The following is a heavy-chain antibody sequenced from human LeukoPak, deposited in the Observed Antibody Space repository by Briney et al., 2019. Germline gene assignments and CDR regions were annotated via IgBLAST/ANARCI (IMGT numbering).Heavy chain of an antibody. V-gene: IGHV3-48*03. J-gene: IGHJ4*02. D-gene: IGHD5-18*01. CDR2: ISSSGSTI. Sequence: QPGGSLRLSCAASGFTFSSYEMNWVRQAPGKGLEWVSYISSSGSTIYYADSVKGRFTISRDNAKNSLYLQMNSLRAEDTAVYYCARDRATAMFDYWAQGTLVTGS. CDR1: GFTFSSYE. CDR3: ARDRATAMFDY.